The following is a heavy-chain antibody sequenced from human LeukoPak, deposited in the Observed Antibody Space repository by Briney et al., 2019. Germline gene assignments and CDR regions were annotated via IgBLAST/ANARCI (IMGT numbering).Heavy chain of an antibody. D-gene: IGHD3-22*01. CDR2: ISGSGGST. Sequence: PGGSLGLSCAASGFTFSSYAMSWVRQAPGKGLEWVSAISGSGGSTYYADSVKGRFTISRDNSKNTLYLQMNSLRAEDTAVYYCAKFQGYYDSSGYSRGNYFDYWGQGTLVTVSS. J-gene: IGHJ4*02. CDR3: AKFQGYYDSSGYSRGNYFDY. CDR1: GFTFSSYA. V-gene: IGHV3-23*01.